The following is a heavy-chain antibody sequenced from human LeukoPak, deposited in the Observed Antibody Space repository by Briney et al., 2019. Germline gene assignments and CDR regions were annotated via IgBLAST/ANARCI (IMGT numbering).Heavy chain of an antibody. Sequence: SETLSLTCTVSGGSISNYCWSWIRQPAGKGLEWIGRIHTSGTTIYNPSLKSRVTMSVDTSKNQFSLKLSFVTAADTAVYYCASGSSGYDPWGQGTLVTVSS. CDR3: ASGSSGYDP. CDR2: IHTSGTT. V-gene: IGHV4-4*07. D-gene: IGHD5-12*01. CDR1: GGSISNYC. J-gene: IGHJ5*02.